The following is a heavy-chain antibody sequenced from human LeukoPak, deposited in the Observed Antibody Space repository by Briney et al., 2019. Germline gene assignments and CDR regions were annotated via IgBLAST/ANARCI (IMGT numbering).Heavy chain of an antibody. V-gene: IGHV3-33*01. J-gene: IGHJ4*02. CDR2: VWSDGTNK. CDR1: GFTFSSYG. Sequence: GGSLRLSCAASGFTFSSYGIHWVRQAPGKGLEWVAVVWSDGTNKYYADSVKGRFTISRDNSKNMLSLQMNSLRAEDTAVYYCARERPIITYFDYWGQGTLVTVSS. CDR3: ARERPIITYFDY. D-gene: IGHD3-10*01.